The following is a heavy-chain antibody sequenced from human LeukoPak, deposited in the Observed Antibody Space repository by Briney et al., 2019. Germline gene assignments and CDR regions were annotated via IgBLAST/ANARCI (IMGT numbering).Heavy chain of an antibody. CDR1: GGSISSYY. D-gene: IGHD3-3*01. CDR2: IYTSGST. V-gene: IGHV4-4*07. CDR3: ARTVYYDFWSGEPYYYMDV. Sequence: SETLSLTCTVSGGSISSYYWSWIRQPPGKGLEWIGRIYTSGSTNYNPSLKSRVTMSVDTSKNQFSLKLSSVTAADTAVYYCARTVYYDFWSGEPYYYMDVWGKGTTVTVSS. J-gene: IGHJ6*03.